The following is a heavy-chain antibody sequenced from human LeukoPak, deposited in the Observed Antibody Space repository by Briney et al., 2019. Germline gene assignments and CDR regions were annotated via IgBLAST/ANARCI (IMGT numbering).Heavy chain of an antibody. Sequence: GESLRLSCAASGFTFSGSAVHWVRQTSGKGLEWVGRIRSKANSYATAYAASVKGRLTISRDDSKNTAYLQMNSLKTEDTAVYYCTYSNYGHYYYYMDVWGKGTTVTVSS. CDR3: TYSNYGHYYYYMDV. CDR2: IRSKANSYAT. D-gene: IGHD4-11*01. CDR1: GFTFSGSA. V-gene: IGHV3-73*01. J-gene: IGHJ6*03.